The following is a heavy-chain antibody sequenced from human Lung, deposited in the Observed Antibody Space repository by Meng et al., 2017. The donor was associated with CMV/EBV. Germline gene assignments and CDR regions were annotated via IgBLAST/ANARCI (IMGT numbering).Heavy chain of an antibody. V-gene: IGHV3-23*01. CDR2: ITASGGST. CDR1: EFTFSNYA. D-gene: IGHD6-13*01. J-gene: IGHJ4*02. Sequence: GGSLRLXXAASEFTFSNYAMSWVRQAPGRGLAWVSAITASGGSTYYADSVKGRFTVSRDNSKNTLYLQMSSLRAEDTALYYCAKAFSASWYREYYDDWGQGTXVTVSS. CDR3: AKAFSASWYREYYDD.